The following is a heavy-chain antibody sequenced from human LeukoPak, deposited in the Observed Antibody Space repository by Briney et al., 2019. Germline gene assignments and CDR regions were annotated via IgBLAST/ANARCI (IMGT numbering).Heavy chain of an antibody. D-gene: IGHD3-22*01. V-gene: IGHV4-59*01. Sequence: PSATLSLTCTVSVGSISSYHWSWIREPPWKGLEWIGYIYYSGSTNYNPSLKSRVTISVDTSKNQFSLKLSSVTAADTAVYYCASWYYYESSGYINWGQGTMVTVSS. CDR1: VGSISSYH. CDR3: ASWYYYESSGYIN. CDR2: IYYSGST. J-gene: IGHJ3*01.